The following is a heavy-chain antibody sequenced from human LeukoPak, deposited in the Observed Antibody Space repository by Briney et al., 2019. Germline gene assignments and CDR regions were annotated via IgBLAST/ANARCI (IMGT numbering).Heavy chain of an antibody. CDR1: GFTFSTYW. CDR2: IKQDGSET. V-gene: IGHV3-7*05. CDR3: VRDIDS. Sequence: LPGGSLRLSCAAPGFTFSTYWMNWVRQAPGKGLEWVANIKQDGSETYYVDSVKGRFTISRDNTKNSLALQMNSLRAEDTAVYYCVRDIDSWGQGTLVTVSS. J-gene: IGHJ4*02.